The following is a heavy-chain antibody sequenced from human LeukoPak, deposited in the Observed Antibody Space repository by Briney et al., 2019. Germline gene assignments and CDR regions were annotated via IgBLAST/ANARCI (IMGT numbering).Heavy chain of an antibody. CDR2: MNLNSGNT. CDR1: GYTFTRYD. J-gene: IGHJ6*02. CDR3: ARGGVEIYGTNYYYGMDV. V-gene: IGHV1-8*01. Sequence: ASVTVSCKASGYTFTRYDINWVRQASGQGLEWMGWMNLNSGNTGYAQKFQGRVTMTRNTSISTAYMELSSLRSEDTAVYYCARGGVEIYGTNYYYGMDVWGQGTTVTVSS. D-gene: IGHD4-17*01.